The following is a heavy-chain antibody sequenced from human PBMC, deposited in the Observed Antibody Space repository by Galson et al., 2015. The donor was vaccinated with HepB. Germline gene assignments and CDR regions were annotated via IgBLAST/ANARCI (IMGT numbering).Heavy chain of an antibody. CDR1: GFTFSSYG. J-gene: IGHJ4*02. V-gene: IGHV3-30*02. Sequence: SLRLSCAASGFTFSSYGMHWVRQAPGKGLEWVAFIRYDGSNKYYADSVKGRFTISRDNSKNTLYLQMNSLRAEDTAVYYCAKGVLELRAFAGGFDYWGQGTLVTVSS. CDR3: AKGVLELRAFAGGFDY. CDR2: IRYDGSNK. D-gene: IGHD1-26*01.